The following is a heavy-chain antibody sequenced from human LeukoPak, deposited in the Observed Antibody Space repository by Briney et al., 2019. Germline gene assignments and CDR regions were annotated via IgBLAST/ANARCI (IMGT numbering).Heavy chain of an antibody. CDR1: GGSFSGYY. J-gene: IGHJ4*02. Sequence: SETLSLTCAVFGGSFSGYYWSWIRQPPGKGLEWIGEINHSGSTNYNPSLKSRVTISVDTSKNQFSLKLSSVTAADTAVYYCARRTVTMVRGVKDWGQGTLVTVSS. CDR3: ARRTVTMVRGVKD. CDR2: INHSGST. D-gene: IGHD3-10*01. V-gene: IGHV4-34*01.